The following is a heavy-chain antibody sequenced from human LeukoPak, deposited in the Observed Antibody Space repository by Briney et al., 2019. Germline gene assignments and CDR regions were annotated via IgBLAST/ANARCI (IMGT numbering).Heavy chain of an antibody. V-gene: IGHV3-66*02. CDR2: IYSGGST. Sequence: GGSLRLSCAASGLTVSSNYMSWVRQAPGKGLEWVSVIYSGGSTYYADSVKGRSTISRDNSKNTLYLQMSSLRAEDTAVYYCARDGGDDYYYYGMDVWGQGTTVTVSS. J-gene: IGHJ6*02. CDR3: ARDGGDDYYYYGMDV. CDR1: GLTVSSNY. D-gene: IGHD2-21*02.